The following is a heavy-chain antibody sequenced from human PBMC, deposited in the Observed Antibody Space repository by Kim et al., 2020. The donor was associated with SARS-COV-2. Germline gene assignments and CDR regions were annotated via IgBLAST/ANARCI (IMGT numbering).Heavy chain of an antibody. J-gene: IGHJ4*01. CDR2: ISWNSGSI. V-gene: IGHV3-9*01. Sequence: GGSLRLSCAASGFTFDDYAMHWVRQAPGKGLEWVSGISWNSGSIGYADSVKGRFTISRDNAKNSLYLQMNSLRAEDTAVYYCAKAPYDSSGYYYFDYWG. CDR3: AKAPYDSSGYYYFDY. D-gene: IGHD3-22*01. CDR1: GFTFDDYA.